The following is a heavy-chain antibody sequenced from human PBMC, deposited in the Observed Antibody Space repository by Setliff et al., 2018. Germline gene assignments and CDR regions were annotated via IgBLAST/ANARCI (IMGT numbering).Heavy chain of an antibody. D-gene: IGHD3-16*01. CDR1: GFTYNNCW. J-gene: IGHJ4*02. CDR2: INPDGSEK. CDR3: FGAGTCSY. Sequence: ETLSLSCGASGFTYNNCWVSWVRQAPGKGLEWLASINPDGSEKYYVDSVKGRFTISRDNAKNSLSLQMNSLRTEDTAVYYCFGAGTCSYWGQGILVTVSS. V-gene: IGHV3-7*01.